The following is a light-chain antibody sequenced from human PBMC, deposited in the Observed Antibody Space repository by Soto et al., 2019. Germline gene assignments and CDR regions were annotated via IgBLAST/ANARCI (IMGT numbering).Light chain of an antibody. Sequence: SYELTQPPSVSVSPGQTASISCSGDRLGDKYACWYQQKAGQSPILVISQDSKRPSGIPERFSGSNSGNTATLTISGTQAMYEADYYCQAWDSSTVVFGGGTKLTVL. V-gene: IGLV3-1*01. CDR3: QAWDSSTVV. J-gene: IGLJ2*01. CDR1: RLGDKY. CDR2: QDS.